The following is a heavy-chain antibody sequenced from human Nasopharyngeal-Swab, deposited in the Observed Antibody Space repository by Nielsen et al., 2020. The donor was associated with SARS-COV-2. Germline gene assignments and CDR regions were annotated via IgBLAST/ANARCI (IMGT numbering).Heavy chain of an antibody. V-gene: IGHV1-69*06. CDR2: IIPIFGTA. D-gene: IGHD6-13*01. CDR1: GYTFTSYA. J-gene: IGHJ6*03. Sequence: SVKVSCKAFGYTFTSYAMNWVRQAPGQGLEWMGGIIPIFGTANYAQKFQGRVTITADKSTSTAYMELSSLRSEDTAVYYCARAGEQQLLYYYYMDVWGKGTTVTVSS. CDR3: ARAGEQQLLYYYYMDV.